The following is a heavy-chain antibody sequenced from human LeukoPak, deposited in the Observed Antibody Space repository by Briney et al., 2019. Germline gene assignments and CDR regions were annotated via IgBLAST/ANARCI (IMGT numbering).Heavy chain of an antibody. V-gene: IGHV1-18*01. Sequence: GASVKVSCKASGYTFTSYGISWVRQAPGQGLEWMGWISPYNGNTNYAQKLQGRVTMTTDTSTSTAYMELRSLRSDDTAVYYCARDPSYYDILTGYRDAFDIWGQGTMVTVSS. J-gene: IGHJ3*02. CDR1: GYTFTSYG. D-gene: IGHD3-9*01. CDR3: ARDPSYYDILTGYRDAFDI. CDR2: ISPYNGNT.